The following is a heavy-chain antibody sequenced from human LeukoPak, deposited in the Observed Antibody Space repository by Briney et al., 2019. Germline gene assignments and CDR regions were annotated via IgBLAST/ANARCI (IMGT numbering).Heavy chain of an antibody. CDR1: GFIFDTHD. CDR3: AKYALREIFFGDF. V-gene: IGHV3-30*02. CDR2: IRYDGSNK. J-gene: IGHJ4*02. Sequence: GGSLRLSCGASGFIFDTHDMHWVRQAPGKGLEWVAFIRYDGSNKYYADSVKGRFTISRDNSKNTLYLQMNSLRAEDTAVYYRAKYALREIFFGDFWGQGTLVAVSS. D-gene: IGHD2-21*01.